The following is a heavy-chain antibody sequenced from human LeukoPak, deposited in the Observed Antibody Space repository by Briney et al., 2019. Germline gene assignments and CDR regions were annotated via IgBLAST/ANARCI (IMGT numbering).Heavy chain of an antibody. D-gene: IGHD3-9*01. V-gene: IGHV1-2*02. J-gene: IGHJ6*02. CDR2: INPNSGGT. CDR1: GYTSTGYY. CDR3: ARDRLVTYYDTLTGYYKTNYYYGMDV. Sequence: GASVKVSCKASGYTSTGYYMHWVRQAPGQGLEWMGWINPNSGGTNYAQKFQGRVTMTRDTSISTAYMELSRLRSDDTAVYYCARDRLVTYYDTLTGYYKTNYYYGMDVWGQGTTVTVSS.